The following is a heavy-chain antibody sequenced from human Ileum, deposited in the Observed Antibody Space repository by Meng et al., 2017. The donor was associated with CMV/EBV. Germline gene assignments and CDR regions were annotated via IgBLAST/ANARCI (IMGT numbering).Heavy chain of an antibody. D-gene: IGHD3-9*01. CDR1: GYSISSGYY. V-gene: IGHV4-38-2*02. Sequence: GSLRLSCTVSGYSISSGYYWGWIRQPPGKGLEWIGSIYHSGSTYYNPSLKSRVTISVDTSKNQFSLKLSSVTAADTAVYYCARGSSYYDILTGTYYFYYWGQGTLVTVSS. CDR2: IYHSGST. J-gene: IGHJ4*02. CDR3: ARGSSYYDILTGTYYFYY.